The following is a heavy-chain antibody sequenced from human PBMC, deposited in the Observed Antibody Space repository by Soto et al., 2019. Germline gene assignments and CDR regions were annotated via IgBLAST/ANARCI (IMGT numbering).Heavy chain of an antibody. CDR1: GFTFTNFV. J-gene: IGHJ4*02. CDR2: ITTSGHT. V-gene: IGHV3-23*01. D-gene: IGHD6-13*01. CDR3: VKGRLNGRWYAAD. Sequence: EVHLLESGGVLVQPGESLRLSCEASGFTFTNFVMNWVRQPPGKRLEWVSVITTSGHTVYYDSAKGRFTTSRDNPKNTVDMQMNSLRAEDTAMYYCVKGRLNGRWYAADWGQGPLVTVS.